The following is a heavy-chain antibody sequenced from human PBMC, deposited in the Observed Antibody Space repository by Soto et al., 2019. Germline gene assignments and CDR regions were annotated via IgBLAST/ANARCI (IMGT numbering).Heavy chain of an antibody. V-gene: IGHV1-58*01. CDR2: IVVGSGNT. J-gene: IGHJ4*02. D-gene: IGHD5-18*01. CDR3: AALKVGYSYASRVDY. CDR1: GFTFTSSA. Sequence: SVKVSCKASGFTFTSSAVQWVRQARGQRLEWIGWIVVGSGNTNYAQKFQERVTITRDMSTSTAYMELSSLRSEDTAVYYCAALKVGYSYASRVDYWGQGTLVTVSS.